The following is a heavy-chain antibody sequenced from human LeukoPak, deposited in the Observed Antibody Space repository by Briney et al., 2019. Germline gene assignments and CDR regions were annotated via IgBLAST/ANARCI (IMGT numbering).Heavy chain of an antibody. D-gene: IGHD3-22*01. V-gene: IGHV3-7*01. CDR1: GFAARKYW. Sequence: GGSLRLSCAASGFAARKYWMSWVRQAPGKGLEWVANIKQDGTDKNYVDSVKGRFVISRDNAKNSLYLQMNSLRAEDTAVCYCARDYYDSSGYTELGYWGQGTLVTVSS. CDR2: IKQDGTDK. CDR3: ARDYYDSSGYTELGY. J-gene: IGHJ4*02.